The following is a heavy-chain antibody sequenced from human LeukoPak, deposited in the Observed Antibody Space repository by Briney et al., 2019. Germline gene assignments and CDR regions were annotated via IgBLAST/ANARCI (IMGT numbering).Heavy chain of an antibody. J-gene: IGHJ4*02. D-gene: IGHD6-19*01. Sequence: GGSPRLSCAASGFTFSSYAMSWVRQAPGKGLEWVSAISGSGGSTYYADSVKGRFTISRDNSKNTLYLQMNSLRAEDTAAYYCAKVTWGSGLNDYWGQGTLVTVPS. CDR1: GFTFSSYA. CDR3: AKVTWGSGLNDY. CDR2: ISGSGGST. V-gene: IGHV3-23*01.